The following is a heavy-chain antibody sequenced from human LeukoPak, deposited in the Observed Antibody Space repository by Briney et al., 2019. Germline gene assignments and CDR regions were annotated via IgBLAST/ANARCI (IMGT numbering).Heavy chain of an antibody. Sequence: GGSLRLSCAASGFTVSSNYMSWVRQAPGKGLEWVSVIYSGGSTYYADSVKGRFTISRDNSKNTLYLQMNSLRAEDTAVYYCARDKMGWYDFWSGSTPSYYYYMDVWGKGTTVTVSS. CDR3: ARDKMGWYDFWSGSTPSYYYYMDV. V-gene: IGHV3-66*02. D-gene: IGHD3-3*01. CDR2: IYSGGST. CDR1: GFTVSSNY. J-gene: IGHJ6*03.